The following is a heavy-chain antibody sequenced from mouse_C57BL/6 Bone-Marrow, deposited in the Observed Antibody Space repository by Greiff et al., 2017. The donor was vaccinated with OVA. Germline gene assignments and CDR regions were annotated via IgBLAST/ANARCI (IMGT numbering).Heavy chain of an antibody. Sequence: VQLQQSGPELVKPGASVKISCKASGYTFTDYYMNWVKQSHGKSLEWIGDINPNNGGTSYNQKFKGKATLTVDKSSSTAYMELRSLTSEDSAVYYCARKNYYDSSYPSFDYWGQGTTLTVSS. V-gene: IGHV1-26*01. CDR2: INPNNGGT. J-gene: IGHJ2*01. CDR3: ARKNYYDSSYPSFDY. CDR1: GYTFTDYY. D-gene: IGHD1-1*01.